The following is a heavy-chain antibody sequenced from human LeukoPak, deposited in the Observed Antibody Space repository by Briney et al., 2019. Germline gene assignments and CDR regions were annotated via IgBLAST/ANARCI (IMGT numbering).Heavy chain of an antibody. D-gene: IGHD3-10*01. CDR2: IHHSGST. J-gene: IGHJ4*02. Sequence: SQTLSLTCAVSGGSISSGGYSWSWIRQLPGKGLEWIGHIHHSGSTYYNPSLKSRVTISVDRSKNQFSLKLNSVTAADTAVYYCARSGRGSSAGFDYWGQGTLVTVSS. V-gene: IGHV4-30-2*02. CDR1: GGSISSGGYS. CDR3: ARSGRGSSAGFDY.